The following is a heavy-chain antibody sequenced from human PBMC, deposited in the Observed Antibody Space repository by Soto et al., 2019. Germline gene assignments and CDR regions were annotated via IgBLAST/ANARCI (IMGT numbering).Heavy chain of an antibody. CDR3: ARMTTVTPHYYYGMDV. CDR1: GYTFTSYY. D-gene: IGHD4-4*01. V-gene: IGHV1-46*01. CDR2: INPSGGST. Sequence: ASVKVSCKASGYTFTSYYMHWVRQAPGQGLEWMGIINPSGGSTSYAQKFQGRVTMTRDTSTSTVYMELSSLRSEDTAVYYCARMTTVTPHYYYGMDVWGQGTTVTVSS. J-gene: IGHJ6*02.